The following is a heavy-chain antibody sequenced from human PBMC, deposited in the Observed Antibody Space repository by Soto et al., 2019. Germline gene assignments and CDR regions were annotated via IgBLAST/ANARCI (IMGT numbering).Heavy chain of an antibody. D-gene: IGHD3-9*01. Sequence: QVTLNESGPALVKPTESLTLTCTVSGFSLTTGTRRVSWIRQPPGQALEWLAHIFSDNETSYRTTLQGRLTISKDTSGSQVVLSMTNVDPVDTATYYFALMQVDSFQFDYAMDVCGQGTTGTVSS. CDR3: ALMQVDSFQFDYAMDV. V-gene: IGHV2-26*01. CDR2: IFSDNET. J-gene: IGHJ6*02. CDR1: GFSLTTGTRR.